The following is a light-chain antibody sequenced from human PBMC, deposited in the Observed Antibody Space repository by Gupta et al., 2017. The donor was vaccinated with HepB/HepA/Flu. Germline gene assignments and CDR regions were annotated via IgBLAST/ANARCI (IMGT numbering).Light chain of an antibody. CDR2: GAS. Sequence: DIVLTQSPGTLSLSPGERATLSCRASQTLTNNYLAWYQQKPCQAPSLLIYGASSRATGIPDRVGGSGSGTDFTLTISRLEPEDFAVYDGQHYDTTCVTFGGGTKVEI. CDR1: QTLTNNY. J-gene: IGKJ4*01. V-gene: IGKV3-20*01. CDR3: QHYDTTCVT.